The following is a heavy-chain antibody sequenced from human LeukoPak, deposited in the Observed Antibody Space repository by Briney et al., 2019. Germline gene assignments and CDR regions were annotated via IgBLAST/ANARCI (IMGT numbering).Heavy chain of an antibody. J-gene: IGHJ4*02. Sequence: SETLSLTCAVSGGSLNSYYWSWIRQSVGKGLKWIGEINHRGNTNYNPSLKGRVTLSVDTSKNQLSLKLTSVTAADTAVYYCALRGYWGQGTLVTVSS. CDR3: ALRGY. V-gene: IGHV4-34*01. CDR1: GGSLNSYY. CDR2: INHRGNT.